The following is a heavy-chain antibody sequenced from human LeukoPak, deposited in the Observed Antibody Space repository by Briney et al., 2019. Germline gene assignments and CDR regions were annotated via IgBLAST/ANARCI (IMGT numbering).Heavy chain of an antibody. CDR2: ISAYNGNT. CDR1: GYTFTSYG. CDR3: ARARYYDFWSGPRDAFDI. J-gene: IGHJ3*02. V-gene: IGHV1-18*01. Sequence: GASVKVSCKAFGYTFTSYGISWVRQAPGQGLEWMGWISAYNGNTNYAQKLQGRVTMTTDTSTSTAYMELRSLRSDDTAVYYCARARYYDFWSGPRDAFDIWGQGTMVTVSS. D-gene: IGHD3-3*01.